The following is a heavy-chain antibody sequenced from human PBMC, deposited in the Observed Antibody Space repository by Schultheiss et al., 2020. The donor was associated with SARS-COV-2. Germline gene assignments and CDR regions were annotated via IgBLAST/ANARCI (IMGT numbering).Heavy chain of an antibody. J-gene: IGHJ4*02. CDR2: INHSGRT. V-gene: IGHV4-34*01. CDR3: ARARVGSGSYYNY. Sequence: SETLSLTCAVYGGSFSGYYWSWIRQPPGKGLEWIGEINHSGRTNYNPSLKSRVTISVDTSKNQFSLKLTSVTAADTAVYYCARARVGSGSYYNYWGQGTLVTVSS. CDR1: GGSFSGYY. D-gene: IGHD1-26*01.